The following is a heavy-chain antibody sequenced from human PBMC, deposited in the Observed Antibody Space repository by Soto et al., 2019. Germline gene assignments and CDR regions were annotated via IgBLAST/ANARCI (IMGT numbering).Heavy chain of an antibody. J-gene: IGHJ4*02. CDR3: ARSIDY. CDR1: GFTFSSYW. CDR2: ISSSSSTI. Sequence: PGGSLRLSCAASGFTFSSYWMSWVRQAPGKGLEWVSYISSSSSTIYYADSVKGRFTISRDNAKNSLYLQMNSLRAEDTAVYYCARSIDYWGQGTLVTVSS. V-gene: IGHV3-48*01.